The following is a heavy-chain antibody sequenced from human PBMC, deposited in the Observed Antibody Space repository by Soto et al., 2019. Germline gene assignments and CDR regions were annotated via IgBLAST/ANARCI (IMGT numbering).Heavy chain of an antibody. CDR3: AQEFFRVTLNVYGMDV. Sequence: QVQLVQSGAEVKKPGSSVKVSCKASGGTFSSYTISWVRQAPGQGLEWMGRIIPILGIANYAQKFQGRVTITXXKXTXXAYMELSSLRSEDTAVYYCAQEFFRVTLNVYGMDVWGQGTTVTVSS. J-gene: IGHJ6*02. CDR1: GGTFSSYT. V-gene: IGHV1-69*02. D-gene: IGHD3-10*01. CDR2: IIPILGIA.